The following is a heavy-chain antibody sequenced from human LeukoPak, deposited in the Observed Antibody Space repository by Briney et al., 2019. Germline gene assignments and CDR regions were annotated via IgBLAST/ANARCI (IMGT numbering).Heavy chain of an antibody. CDR2: FDPEDGET. D-gene: IGHD6-19*01. CDR3: ARDRYSSGRAEFDY. J-gene: IGHJ4*02. CDR1: GYTLTELS. V-gene: IGHV1-24*01. Sequence: ASVKVSCKVSGYTLTELSMHWVRQAPGKGLEWMGGFDPEDGETIYAQKLQGRVTMTTDTSTSTAYMELRSLRSDDTAVYYCARDRYSSGRAEFDYWGQGTLVTVSS.